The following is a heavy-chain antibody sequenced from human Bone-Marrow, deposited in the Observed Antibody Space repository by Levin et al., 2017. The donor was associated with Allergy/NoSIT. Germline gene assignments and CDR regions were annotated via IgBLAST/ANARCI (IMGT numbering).Heavy chain of an antibody. CDR3: GRVSRLRWIDS. D-gene: IGHD4-23*01. J-gene: IGHJ4*02. CDR2: IYHSGST. Sequence: SQTLSLTCTVSGDSISRFYWTWIRQSPGKGLEWIGYIYHSGSTDYNPSLKSRVTMSIDMSKDQFSLNLSSVSSADTAVYYCGRVSRLRWIDSWGQGTLVTVSS. CDR1: GDSISRFY. V-gene: IGHV4-59*01.